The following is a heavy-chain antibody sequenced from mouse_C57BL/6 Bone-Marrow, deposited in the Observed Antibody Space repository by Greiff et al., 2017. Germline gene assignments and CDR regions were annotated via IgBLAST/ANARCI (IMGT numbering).Heavy chain of an antibody. CDR1: GYTFTSYW. Sequence: QVQLQQPGAELVRPGTSVKLSCKASGYTFTSYWMHWVKQRPGQGLEWIGVIDPSESYTNYNQKFKGKATLTVDTSSSTAYMQLSSLTSEDSAVYYCARRRHYDEEFAYWGQGTLVTVSA. J-gene: IGHJ3*01. CDR2: IDPSESYT. V-gene: IGHV1-59*01. D-gene: IGHD2-4*01. CDR3: ARRRHYDEEFAY.